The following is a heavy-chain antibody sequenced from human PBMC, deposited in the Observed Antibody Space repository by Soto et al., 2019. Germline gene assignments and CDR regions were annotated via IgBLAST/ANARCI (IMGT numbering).Heavy chain of an antibody. CDR3: ASLDVEMATIRDYYYYGMDV. CDR1: GGTFSSYA. Sequence: SVKVSCKASGGTFSSYAISWVRQAPGQGLEWMGGIIPIFGAANYAQKFQGRVTITADESTSTAYMELSSLRSEDTAVYYCASLDVEMATIRDYYYYGMDVWGQGTTVTVSS. J-gene: IGHJ6*02. D-gene: IGHD5-12*01. V-gene: IGHV1-69*13. CDR2: IIPIFGAA.